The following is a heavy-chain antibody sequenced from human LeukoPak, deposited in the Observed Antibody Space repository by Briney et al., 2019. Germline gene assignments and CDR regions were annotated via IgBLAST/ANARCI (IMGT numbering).Heavy chain of an antibody. CDR1: GGSISSSSYY. CDR3: AMYGSSNGYYFDY. Sequence: PSGTLSLTCTVSGGSISSSSYYWGWIRQPPGKGLEWIGSIYYSGSTYYNPSLKSRVTISVDTSKNQFSLKLSSVTAADTAVYYCAMYGSSNGYYFDYWGQGTLVTVSS. CDR2: IYYSGST. J-gene: IGHJ4*02. V-gene: IGHV4-39*01. D-gene: IGHD3-10*01.